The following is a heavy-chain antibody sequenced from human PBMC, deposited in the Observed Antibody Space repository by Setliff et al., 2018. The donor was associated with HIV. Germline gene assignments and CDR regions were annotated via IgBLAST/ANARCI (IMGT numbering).Heavy chain of an antibody. CDR1: GFIFNNYA. CDR3: TKKGPKGQWLVDLYFDS. D-gene: IGHD6-19*01. J-gene: IGHJ4*02. V-gene: IGHV3-23*01. Sequence: GGSLRLSCAASGFIFNNYAMSWVRQAPGKGLEWVSVISGSGGSTYVADSVRGRFTISRDNSENTLYLQMNSLRADDTAVYYCTKKGPKGQWLVDLYFDSWGQGTLVTVSS. CDR2: ISGSGGST.